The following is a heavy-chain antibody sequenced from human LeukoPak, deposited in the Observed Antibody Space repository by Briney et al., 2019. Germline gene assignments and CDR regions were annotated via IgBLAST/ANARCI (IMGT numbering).Heavy chain of an antibody. V-gene: IGHV3-48*04. CDR1: GFTFSSYW. J-gene: IGHJ4*02. D-gene: IGHD1-26*01. CDR2: ISSSGSTI. CDR3: ARVWYSGSYPVDY. Sequence: GGSLRLSCAASGFTFSSYWMNWIRQAPGKGLEWVSYISSSGSTIYYADSVKGRFTISRDNAKNSLYLQMNSLRAEDTAVYYCARVWYSGSYPVDYWGQGTLVTVSS.